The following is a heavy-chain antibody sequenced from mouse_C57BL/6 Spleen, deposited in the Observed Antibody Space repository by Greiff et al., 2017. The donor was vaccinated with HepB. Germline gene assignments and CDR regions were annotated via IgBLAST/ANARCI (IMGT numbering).Heavy chain of an antibody. CDR2: ISSGGSYT. J-gene: IGHJ1*03. CDR3: ARNYCGGSYWYFDV. Sequence: EVKLVESGGDLVKPGGSLKLSCAASGFTFSSYGMSWVRQTPDKRLEWVATISSGGSYTYYPDSVKGRYTISRDNAKNTLYLQMSSLKSEDTAIYYCARNYCGGSYWYFDVWGTGTTVTVSS. D-gene: IGHD1-1*01. V-gene: IGHV5-6*02. CDR1: GFTFSSYG.